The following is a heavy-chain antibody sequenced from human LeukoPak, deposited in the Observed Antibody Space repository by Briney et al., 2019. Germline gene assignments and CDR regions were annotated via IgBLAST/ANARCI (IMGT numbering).Heavy chain of an antibody. Sequence: SETLSLTCAVSGGSISSSNWWSWARQPPGKGLEWIGEIYHSGSTNYNPSLKSRVTISVDKSKNQFSLKLSSVTAADTAVYYCARMEWYRDYYYYGMDVWGQGTTVTVSS. V-gene: IGHV4-4*02. CDR3: ARMEWYRDYYYYGMDV. CDR1: GGSISSSNW. CDR2: IYHSGST. J-gene: IGHJ6*02. D-gene: IGHD3-3*01.